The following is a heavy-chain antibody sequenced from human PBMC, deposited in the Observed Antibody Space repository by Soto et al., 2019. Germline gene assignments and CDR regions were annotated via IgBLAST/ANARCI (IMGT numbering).Heavy chain of an antibody. CDR2: IYYSGST. J-gene: IGHJ5*02. CDR1: GGSISSGGYY. Sequence: SPTLSLTCTVSGGSISSGGYYWSWIRQHPGKGLEWIGYIYYSGSTYYNPSLKSRVTISVDTSKNQFSLKLSSVTAADTAVYYCARAPDGVRSLFDPWGQGTLVTVSS. CDR3: ARAPDGVRSLFDP. V-gene: IGHV4-31*03. D-gene: IGHD4-17*01.